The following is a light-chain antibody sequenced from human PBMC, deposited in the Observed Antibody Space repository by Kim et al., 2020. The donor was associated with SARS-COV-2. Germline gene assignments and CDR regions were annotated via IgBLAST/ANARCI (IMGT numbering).Light chain of an antibody. J-gene: IGKJ1*01. CDR2: GAS. CDR3: QQYGTSPRT. CDR1: QTLSSTY. Sequence: PRQSATLSCRASQTLSSTYLAWYQHKPGQTPRLLIYGASSRATGIPDRFSGSGSGTDFTLTISRLEPEDFAVYYCQQYGTSPRTFGQGTKVDIK. V-gene: IGKV3-20*01.